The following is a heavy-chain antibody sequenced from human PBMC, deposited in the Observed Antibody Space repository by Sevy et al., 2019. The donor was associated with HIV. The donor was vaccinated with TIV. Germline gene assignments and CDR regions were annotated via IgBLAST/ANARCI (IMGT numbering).Heavy chain of an antibody. CDR2: ISGSGGST. D-gene: IGHD3-3*01. Sequence: GGSLRLSCAASGFTFSSYAMSWVRQAPGKGLEWVSAISGSGGSTYYADSVKGRFTISGDNSKNTLYLQMNSLRAEDTAVYYCAKDKDFWSHQPFDYWGQGTLVTVSS. V-gene: IGHV3-23*01. J-gene: IGHJ4*02. CDR1: GFTFSSYA. CDR3: AKDKDFWSHQPFDY.